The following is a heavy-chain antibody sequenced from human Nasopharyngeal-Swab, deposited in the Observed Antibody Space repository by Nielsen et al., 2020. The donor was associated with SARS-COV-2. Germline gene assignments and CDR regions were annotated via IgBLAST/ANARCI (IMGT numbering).Heavy chain of an antibody. J-gene: IGHJ4*02. CDR2: IRSKEYGGTT. Sequence: WIRQPPGQGLEWVGFIRSKEYGGTTEYAASVKGRFTISRDDSKGIAYLQMNSLKSEDTAVYYCTRKSASSGGSYGKWGQGTLVTVSS. D-gene: IGHD1-26*01. CDR3: TRKSASSGGSYGK. V-gene: IGHV3-49*02.